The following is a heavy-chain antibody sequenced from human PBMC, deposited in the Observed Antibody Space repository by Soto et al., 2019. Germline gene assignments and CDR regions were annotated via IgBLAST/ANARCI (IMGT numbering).Heavy chain of an antibody. J-gene: IGHJ4*02. D-gene: IGHD1-26*01. CDR1: GFTFSSYS. CDR3: ARGPPSWELLLDS. Sequence: EVQLVESGGGLVQPGGSLRLSCAASGFTFSSYSMNWVRQAPGKGLEWVSYISSSSSTIYYADSVKGRFTISRDNAKNSLYLQMNSLRAEDTAVYYCARGPPSWELLLDSWGPGTLVTVSS. V-gene: IGHV3-48*01. CDR2: ISSSSSTI.